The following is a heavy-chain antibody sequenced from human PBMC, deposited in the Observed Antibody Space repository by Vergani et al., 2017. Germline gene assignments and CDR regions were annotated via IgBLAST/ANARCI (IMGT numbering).Heavy chain of an antibody. D-gene: IGHD3-3*01. CDR2: ISSSSSTI. CDR1: GFTFSSYS. J-gene: IGHJ4*02. Sequence: EVQLVESGGGLVQPGGSLRLSCAASGFTFSSYSMNWVRQTPGKGLEWVSYISSSSSTIYYADSVKGRFTISRDNAKNSLYLQMNSLRAEDTAVYYCATNNYYDFWSGLGGWGQGTLVTVSS. CDR3: ATNNYYDFWSGLGG. V-gene: IGHV3-48*01.